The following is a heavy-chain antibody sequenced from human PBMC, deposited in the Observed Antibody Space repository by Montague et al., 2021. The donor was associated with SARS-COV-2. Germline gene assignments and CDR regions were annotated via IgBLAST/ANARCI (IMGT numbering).Heavy chain of an antibody. J-gene: IGHJ4*02. V-gene: IGHV2-5*02. CDR2: IFWDDEK. D-gene: IGHD3-16*02. CDR3: AHQYYDYVWGSYRPDYFDY. Sequence: PALVKPTQTLTLTCSFFGFSLSTGGVGVDWIRQSPGKGLEWLGVIFWDDEKRYNPTLKTRLTISKGTSQNQVVITLTDMGPADTATYFCAHQYYDYVWGSYRPDYFDYWGQGTLVTVSS. CDR1: GFSLSTGGVG.